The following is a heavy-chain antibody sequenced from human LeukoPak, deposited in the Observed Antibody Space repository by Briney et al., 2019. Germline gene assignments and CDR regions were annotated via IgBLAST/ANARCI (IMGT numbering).Heavy chain of an antibody. CDR3: ARSPGFDYDFWSGHFDY. CDR1: GGSISSYY. CDR2: IYYSGST. J-gene: IGHJ4*02. V-gene: IGHV4-59*08. D-gene: IGHD3-3*01. Sequence: SETLSLTCTVSGGSISSYYWSWIRQPPGKGLEWIGYIYYSGSTNYNPSLKSRVTISVDTSKNQFSLKLSSVTAADTAVYYCARSPGFDYDFWSGHFDYWGRGTLVTVSS.